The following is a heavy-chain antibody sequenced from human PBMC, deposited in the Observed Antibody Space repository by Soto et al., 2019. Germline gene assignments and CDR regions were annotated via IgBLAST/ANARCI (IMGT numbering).Heavy chain of an antibody. Sequence: SETLSLTCAVYGGSFSGFFLTWIRQPPGKGLEWIGEINHSGSTNYNPSLKSRVTISTDPSENQFSLRLTAVTAADTAVYYCARGQWLPRGEYWGQGTLVTVYS. CDR2: INHSGST. CDR1: GGSFSGFF. V-gene: IGHV4-34*01. CDR3: ARGQWLPRGEY. D-gene: IGHD6-19*01. J-gene: IGHJ4*02.